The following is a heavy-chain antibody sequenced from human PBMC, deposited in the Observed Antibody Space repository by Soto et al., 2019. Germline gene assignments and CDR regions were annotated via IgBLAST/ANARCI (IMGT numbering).Heavy chain of an antibody. Sequence: EVLLVESGGGLVQPGGSLRLSCAASGFTFSNYWMTWVRQAPGKGLEWVANIKEDGSESHYAGSMRGRFTISRDNAKNSLYLQMNSLRAEDTAVYYCAQLRSAKWGQGTLVTVSS. CDR1: GFTFSNYW. V-gene: IGHV3-7*03. J-gene: IGHJ4*02. CDR2: IKEDGSES. D-gene: IGHD3-10*01. CDR3: AQLRSAK.